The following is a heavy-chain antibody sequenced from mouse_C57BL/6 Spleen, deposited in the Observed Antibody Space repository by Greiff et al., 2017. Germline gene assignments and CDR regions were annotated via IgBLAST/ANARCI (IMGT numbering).Heavy chain of an antibody. V-gene: IGHV5-9*01. CDR2: ISGGGGNT. Sequence: EVKLMESGGGLEKPGGSLKLSCAASGFTFSSYTMSWVRQTPEKRLEWVATISGGGGNTYYPDSVKGRFTISRDNAKNTLYLQMSSLRSEDTALYYCARRDYPYYFDYWGQGTTLTVSS. J-gene: IGHJ2*01. D-gene: IGHD2-4*01. CDR3: ARRDYPYYFDY. CDR1: GFTFSSYT.